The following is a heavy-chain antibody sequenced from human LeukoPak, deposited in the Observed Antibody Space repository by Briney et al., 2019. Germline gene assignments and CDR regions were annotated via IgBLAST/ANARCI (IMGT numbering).Heavy chain of an antibody. Sequence: SETLSLTCTVSGGSISSYYWSWIRQPAGKGLEWIGRIYTSGSTNYNPSLKSRVTMSVDTSKNPFSLKLSSVTAADTAVYYCARGVRYFDWLSNNAFDIWGQGTMVTVSS. CDR3: ARGVRYFDWLSNNAFDI. J-gene: IGHJ3*02. CDR1: GGSISSYY. D-gene: IGHD3-9*01. V-gene: IGHV4-4*07. CDR2: IYTSGST.